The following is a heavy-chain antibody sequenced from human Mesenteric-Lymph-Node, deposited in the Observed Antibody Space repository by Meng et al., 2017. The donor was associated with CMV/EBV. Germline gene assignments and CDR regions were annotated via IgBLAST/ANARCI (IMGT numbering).Heavy chain of an antibody. Sequence: VSGGSVSSPFYYWSWIRQSPGKGLEWIGNIYYIGTTDYNPSFKGRVTISVDRSKNQFSLDLTSVTAADTAVYYCASNTSSGGWFDPWGQGTLVTVSS. D-gene: IGHD6-6*01. CDR2: IYYIGTT. CDR3: ASNTSSGGWFDP. CDR1: GGSVSSPFYY. V-gene: IGHV4-61*01. J-gene: IGHJ5*02.